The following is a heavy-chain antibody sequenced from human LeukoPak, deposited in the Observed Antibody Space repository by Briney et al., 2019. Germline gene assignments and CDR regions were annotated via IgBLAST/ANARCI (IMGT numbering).Heavy chain of an antibody. J-gene: IGHJ4*02. Sequence: PSETLSLTCSVSGGSVSSGNYYWSWIRQPPGRGLEWIGYIYYSGSTNYNPSLKSRVTISVDTSKNQFSLKLSSVTAADTAVYYCARDPSGYFNYWGQGTLATVSS. V-gene: IGHV4-61*01. CDR2: IYYSGST. CDR3: ARDPSGYFNY. D-gene: IGHD3-22*01. CDR1: GGSVSSGNYY.